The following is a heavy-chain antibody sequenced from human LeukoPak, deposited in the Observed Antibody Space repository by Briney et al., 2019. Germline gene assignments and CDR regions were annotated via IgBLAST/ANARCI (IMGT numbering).Heavy chain of an antibody. CDR1: GYTFTGYY. J-gene: IGHJ4*02. Sequence: GASVKVSCKASGYTFTGYYIHWVRQAPGQGLEWMGWINPNSGGTNYAQKFQGRVTMTRDMSTSTVYMELSSLRSEDTAVYYCARKNPGSYYFDYWGQGTLVTVSS. D-gene: IGHD1-26*01. CDR3: ARKNPGSYYFDY. CDR2: INPNSGGT. V-gene: IGHV1-2*02.